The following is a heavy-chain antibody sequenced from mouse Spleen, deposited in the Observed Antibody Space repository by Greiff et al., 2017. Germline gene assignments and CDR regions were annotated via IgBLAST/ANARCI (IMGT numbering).Heavy chain of an antibody. Sequence: EVKLLESGGGLVKPGGSLKLSCAASGFTFSDYGMHWVRQAPEKGLEWVAYISSGSSTIYYADTVKGRFTISRDNAKNTLFLQMTSLRSEDTAMYYCARIDYGSSYVYAMDYWGQGTSVTVSS. CDR3: ARIDYGSSYVYAMDY. D-gene: IGHD1-1*01. CDR2: ISSGSSTI. CDR1: GFTFSDYG. J-gene: IGHJ4*01. V-gene: IGHV5-17*01.